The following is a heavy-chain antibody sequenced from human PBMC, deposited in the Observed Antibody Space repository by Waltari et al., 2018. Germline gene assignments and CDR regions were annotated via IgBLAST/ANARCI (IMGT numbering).Heavy chain of an antibody. CDR2: IKQDGSEK. V-gene: IGHV3-7*01. CDR1: GFTFSSYW. CDR3: ARGQYYYYYGMDV. Sequence: EVQLVESGGGLVQPGGSLRLSCAASGFTFSSYWMSWVRQAPGKGLEWVANIKQDGSEKYYVDSVKGRFTISRDNAKNSLYLQMNSLRAEDTAVYYCARGQYYYYYGMDVWGQGTTVTVSS. J-gene: IGHJ6*02.